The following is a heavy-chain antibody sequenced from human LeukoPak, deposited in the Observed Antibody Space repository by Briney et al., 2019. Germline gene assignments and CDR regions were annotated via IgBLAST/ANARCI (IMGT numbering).Heavy chain of an antibody. CDR2: IYYSGST. CDR1: GGSVRSYY. D-gene: IGHD3-16*02. CDR3: ARGKTYDYVWGSYRQPALDY. V-gene: IGHV4-59*02. J-gene: IGHJ4*02. Sequence: PSETLSLTCTVSGGSVRSYYWSWIRQPPGKGLEWIGYIYYSGSTNYNPSLKSRVTISVDTSKNQFSLKLSSVTAADTAVYYCARGKTYDYVWGSYRQPALDYWGQGTLVTVSS.